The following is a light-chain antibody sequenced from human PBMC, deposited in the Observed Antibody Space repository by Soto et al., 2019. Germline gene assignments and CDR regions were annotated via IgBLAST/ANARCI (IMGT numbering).Light chain of an antibody. Sequence: QSALTQPASVSGSPGQSITISCTGTSSDVGGYNYVSWYQQHPGKAPKLMIYDVSNRPSGVSNRSSGSKSGNTASLTISGLQAEDEADYYCSSYTRSSTVVFGGGTKLTVL. J-gene: IGLJ2*01. V-gene: IGLV2-14*01. CDR2: DVS. CDR1: SSDVGGYNY. CDR3: SSYTRSSTVV.